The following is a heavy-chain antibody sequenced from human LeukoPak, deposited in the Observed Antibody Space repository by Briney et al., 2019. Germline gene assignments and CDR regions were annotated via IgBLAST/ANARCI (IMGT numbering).Heavy chain of an antibody. D-gene: IGHD6-13*01. CDR1: GFTFSSYG. J-gene: IGHJ6*03. Sequence: GGSLRLSCAASGFTFSSYGMHWVRQAPGKGLEWVAFIRYDGSNKYYADSVKGRFSISRDNSKNTLYLQMNSLRAEDTAVYYCARSKGYSSSWYYYYYMDVWGKGTTVTVSS. CDR2: IRYDGSNK. V-gene: IGHV3-30*02. CDR3: ARSKGYSSSWYYYYYMDV.